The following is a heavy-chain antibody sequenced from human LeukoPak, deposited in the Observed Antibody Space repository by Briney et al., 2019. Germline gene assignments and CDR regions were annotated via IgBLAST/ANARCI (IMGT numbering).Heavy chain of an antibody. Sequence: SETLSLTCTVSGGSISSSSYYWGWIRQPPGKGLEWIGSIYYSGSTNYNPSLKSRVTISVDTSKNQFSLKLSSVTAADTAVYYCARGLAFSPDFDYWGQGTLVTVSS. CDR3: ARGLAFSPDFDY. V-gene: IGHV4-39*07. D-gene: IGHD3-3*02. J-gene: IGHJ4*02. CDR2: IYYSGST. CDR1: GGSISSSSYY.